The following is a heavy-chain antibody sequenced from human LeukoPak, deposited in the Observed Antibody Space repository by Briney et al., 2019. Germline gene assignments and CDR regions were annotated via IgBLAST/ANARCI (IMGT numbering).Heavy chain of an antibody. Sequence: GSLRLSCAASGFTFSSYSMNWVRQAPGKGLEWIGSIYHSGSTYYNPSLKSRVTISVDTSKNQFSLKLSSVTAADTAVYYCAIKHLEYWGQGTLVTVSS. J-gene: IGHJ4*02. V-gene: IGHV4-38-2*01. CDR2: IYHSGST. CDR3: AIKHLEY. CDR1: GFTFSSYS.